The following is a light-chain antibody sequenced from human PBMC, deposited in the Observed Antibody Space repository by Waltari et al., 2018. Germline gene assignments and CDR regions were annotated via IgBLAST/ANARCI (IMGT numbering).Light chain of an antibody. V-gene: IGKV3-11*01. CDR3: QQRSNWPIT. J-gene: IGKJ3*01. CDR1: QIVSSS. CDR2: DAS. Sequence: EIVLTQSPATLSLSPGERATLSCRASQIVSSSLAWYQQKPGQAPRLLIYDASNRATGIPARFSGSGSGTDFTLTISSLEPEDFAVYYCQQRSNWPITFGPGTKVDIK.